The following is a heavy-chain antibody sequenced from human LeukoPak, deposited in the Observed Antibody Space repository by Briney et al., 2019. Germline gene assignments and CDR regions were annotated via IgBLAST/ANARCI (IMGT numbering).Heavy chain of an antibody. V-gene: IGHV3-23*01. CDR1: GFTFSNYA. CDR2: ISGSAVTT. D-gene: IGHD3-22*01. J-gene: IGHJ3*02. CDR3: ANDGAYYDSNTDAFNI. Sequence: PGGSLRLSCAASGFTFSNYAMSWVRQAPGKGLEWVSAISGSAVTTYYGDSVKGRFTISRDNSKNTLYLQMNSLRAEDTAVYYCANDGAYYDSNTDAFNIWGQGTMVTVSS.